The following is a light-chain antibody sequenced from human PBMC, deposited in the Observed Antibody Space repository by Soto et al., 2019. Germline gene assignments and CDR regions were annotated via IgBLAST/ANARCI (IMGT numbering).Light chain of an antibody. V-gene: IGKV3-20*01. CDR2: GAS. J-gene: IGKJ2*01. CDR3: RQYESSTPSYT. CDR1: QSLTSND. Sequence: EIVLTQSPGTLSLSPGERATLSCRASQSLTSNDLAWYQQNPGQAPRLLIYGASSRATGIPDRFSGSGSGTDFTLTISRLEPEDFAVYYCRQYESSTPSYTFGQGTKLDIK.